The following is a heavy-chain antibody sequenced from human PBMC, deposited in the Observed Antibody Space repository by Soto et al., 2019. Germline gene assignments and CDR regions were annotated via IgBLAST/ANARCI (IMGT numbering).Heavy chain of an antibody. Sequence: QVQLVQSGAEVKKPGSSVKVSCKASGGTFSSYAISWVRQAPGQGLEWMGGIIPIFGTANYAQKFQGRVKITADKTTSTAYMEVSRLRSEDTAVYYCATLGGTAMVKIDYWGQGTLVTVSS. CDR2: IIPIFGTA. J-gene: IGHJ4*02. CDR1: GGTFSSYA. CDR3: ATLGGTAMVKIDY. V-gene: IGHV1-69*06. D-gene: IGHD5-18*01.